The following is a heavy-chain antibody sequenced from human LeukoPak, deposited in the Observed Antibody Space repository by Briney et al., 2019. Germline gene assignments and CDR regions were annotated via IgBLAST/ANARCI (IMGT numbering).Heavy chain of an antibody. V-gene: IGHV3-48*03. Sequence: TGGSLRLSCAASGFTFSSYEMNWVRQAPGKGLEWVSYIGSSGSTIYYAESVKGRFSISRDNSKNTLYLQMNSLRPEDTAVYFCARGPPMYSYGSTAYHYDYFEYWGQGTLVTVSS. D-gene: IGHD3-22*01. CDR3: ARGPPMYSYGSTAYHYDYFEY. J-gene: IGHJ4*02. CDR1: GFTFSSYE. CDR2: IGSSGSTI.